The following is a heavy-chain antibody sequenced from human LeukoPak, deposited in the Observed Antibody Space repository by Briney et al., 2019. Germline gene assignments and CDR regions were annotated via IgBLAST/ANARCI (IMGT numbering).Heavy chain of an antibody. CDR2: INPNSGGT. CDR1: GYTFTGSY. Sequence: ASVKVSCKASGYTFTGSYMHWVRQAPGQGLEWMGRINPNSGGTNYAQKFQGRVTMTRDTSISTAYMELSSLRSEDTAVYYCARDRFCSSTSCPELVYWGQGTLVTVSS. J-gene: IGHJ4*02. V-gene: IGHV1-2*06. CDR3: ARDRFCSSTSCPELVY. D-gene: IGHD2-2*01.